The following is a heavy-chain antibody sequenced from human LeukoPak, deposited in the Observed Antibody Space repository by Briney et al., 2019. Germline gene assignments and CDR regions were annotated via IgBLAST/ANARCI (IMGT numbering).Heavy chain of an antibody. Sequence: PSETLSLTCTVSGGSISTSNYYWGWIRQPPGKGLEWIGNIFYSGSTYYNPSLKSRVTISVDTSKNQFSLKLSSVTAADTAVYYCARARGGGFGEQTYYFDYWGQGTLVTVSS. J-gene: IGHJ4*02. CDR2: IFYSGST. V-gene: IGHV4-39*07. CDR3: ARARGGGFGEQTYYFDY. CDR1: GGSISTSNYY. D-gene: IGHD3-10*01.